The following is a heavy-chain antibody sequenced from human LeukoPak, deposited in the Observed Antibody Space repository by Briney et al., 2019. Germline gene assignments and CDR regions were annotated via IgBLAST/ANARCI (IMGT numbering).Heavy chain of an antibody. Sequence: SETLSLTCTVSGGSISSYYWSWIRQPPGKGLEWIGYIYYSGSTNYNPSLKSRVTISVDTSKNQFSLKLSSVTAADTAVYYCARHAVPYFDYWGQGTLVTVSS. J-gene: IGHJ4*02. CDR1: GGSISSYY. CDR3: ARHAVPYFDY. V-gene: IGHV4-59*01. D-gene: IGHD6-19*01. CDR2: IYYSGST.